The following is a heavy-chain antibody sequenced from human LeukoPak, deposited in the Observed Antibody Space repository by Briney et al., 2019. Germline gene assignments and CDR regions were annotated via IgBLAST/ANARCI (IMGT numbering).Heavy chain of an antibody. J-gene: IGHJ4*02. CDR1: GGSISSYY. CDR2: IYYSGST. D-gene: IGHD6-13*01. V-gene: IGHV4-59*08. Sequence: SETLSLTCTVSGGSISSYYWSWIRQPPGKGLEWIGYIYYSGSTNYNPSLKSRVTISVGTSKNQFSLKLSSVTAADTAVYYCASSPAAAGTLNFDYWGQGTLVTVSS. CDR3: ASSPAAAGTLNFDY.